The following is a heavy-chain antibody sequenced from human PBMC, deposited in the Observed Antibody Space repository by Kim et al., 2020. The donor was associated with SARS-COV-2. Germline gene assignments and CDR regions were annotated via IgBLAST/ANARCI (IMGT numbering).Heavy chain of an antibody. Sequence: SETLSLTCTVSGGSISSYYWSWIRQPPGKGLEWIGYIYYSGSTNYNPSLKSRVTISVDTSKNQFSLKLSSVTAADTAVYYCARDLRIQLVRDYYYYYGMDVWGQGTTVTVSS. CDR2: IYYSGST. D-gene: IGHD5-18*01. CDR3: ARDLRIQLVRDYYYYYGMDV. CDR1: GGSISSYY. J-gene: IGHJ6*02. V-gene: IGHV4-59*01.